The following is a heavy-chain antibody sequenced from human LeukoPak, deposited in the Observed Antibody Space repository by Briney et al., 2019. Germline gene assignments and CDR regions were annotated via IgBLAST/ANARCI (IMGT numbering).Heavy chain of an antibody. CDR1: GGSISSYY. V-gene: IGHV4-59*08. D-gene: IGHD3-22*01. CDR3: ARTVGRYDSSGYLFDY. Sequence: SETLSLTCTVSGGSISSYYWSWIRQPPGKGLEWIGYIYYSGSTNYNPSLKSRVTISVDTSKNQFSLKLSSVTAADTAVYYCARTVGRYDSSGYLFDYWGQGTLVTVSS. J-gene: IGHJ4*02. CDR2: IYYSGST.